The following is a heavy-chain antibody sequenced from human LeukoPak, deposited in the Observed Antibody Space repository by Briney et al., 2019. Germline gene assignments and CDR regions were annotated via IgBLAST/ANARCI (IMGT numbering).Heavy chain of an antibody. CDR1: GGTFSIYA. V-gene: IGHV1-18*01. Sequence: GASVTVSFTASGGTFSIYAISWVRQAPGQGLEWMGWISAYNGNTNYAQKLQGRVTMTTDTSTSTAYMELRSLRSDDTAVYYCARSPLYSYGLIDYWGQGTLVTVSS. CDR2: ISAYNGNT. D-gene: IGHD5-18*01. J-gene: IGHJ4*02. CDR3: ARSPLYSYGLIDY.